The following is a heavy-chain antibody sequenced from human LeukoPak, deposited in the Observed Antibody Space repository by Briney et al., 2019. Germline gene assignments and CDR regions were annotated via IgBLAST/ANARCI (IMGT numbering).Heavy chain of an antibody. D-gene: IGHD1-26*01. CDR3: ARDRDSGSYFDY. J-gene: IGHJ4*02. CDR2: ISSSGSTI. CDR1: GFTFSDYY. Sequence: PGGSLRLSCAASGFTFSDYYMSWIRQAPGKGLEWVSYISSSGSTIYYADSVKGRFTISRDNAKNSLYLQMNGLRAEDTAVYYCARDRDSGSYFDYWGQGTLVTVPS. V-gene: IGHV3-11*01.